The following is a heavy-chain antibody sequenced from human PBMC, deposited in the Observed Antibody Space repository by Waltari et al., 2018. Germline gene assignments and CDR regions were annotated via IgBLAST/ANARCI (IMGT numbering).Heavy chain of an antibody. CDR2: IKQDGSEK. V-gene: IGHV3-7*03. CDR3: AKESRKWLVDFDY. J-gene: IGHJ4*02. D-gene: IGHD6-19*01. CDR1: GFTFSSYW. Sequence: EVQLVESGGGLVQPGGSLRLSCAASGFTFSSYWMSWVRQAPGKGLEWVANIKQDGSEKYYVDSVKGRFTISRDNAKNSLYLQMNSLRAEDTAVYYCAKESRKWLVDFDYWGQGTLVTVSS.